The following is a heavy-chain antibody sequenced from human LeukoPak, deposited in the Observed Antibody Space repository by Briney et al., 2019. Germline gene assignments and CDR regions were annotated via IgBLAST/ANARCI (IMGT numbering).Heavy chain of an antibody. D-gene: IGHD6-13*01. CDR3: ARSRAAGQEHDAFDI. Sequence: PSETLSLTCTVSGASISSGDYYWSWIRQPPGKGLEWIGYIYYSGSTYYNPSLKSRVTISVDTSKNQFSLKLSSVTAADTAVYYCARSRAAGQEHDAFDIWGQGTMVTVSS. CDR1: GASISSGDYY. CDR2: IYYSGST. J-gene: IGHJ3*02. V-gene: IGHV4-30-4*08.